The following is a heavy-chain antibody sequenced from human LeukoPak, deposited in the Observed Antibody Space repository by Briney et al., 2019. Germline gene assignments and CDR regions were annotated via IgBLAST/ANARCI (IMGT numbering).Heavy chain of an antibody. J-gene: IGHJ6*03. CDR1: GYTFTSYA. CDR2: INAGNGNT. Sequence: ASVKVSCKASGYTFTSYAMHWVRQAPGQRLEWMGWINAGNGNTKYSQKFQGRVTITRDTSASTAYMELSSLRSEDTAVYYCARELGIVNPYYYYYYYMDVWGKGTTVTVSS. V-gene: IGHV1-3*01. D-gene: IGHD7-27*01. CDR3: ARELGIVNPYYYYYYYMDV.